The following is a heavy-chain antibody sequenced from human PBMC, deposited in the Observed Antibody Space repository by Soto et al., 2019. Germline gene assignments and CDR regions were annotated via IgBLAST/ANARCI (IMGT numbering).Heavy chain of an antibody. Sequence: EVQLVESGGGLVKPGGSLRLSCAASGFTFSSYSMNWVRQAPGKGLEWVSSISSSSSYIYYADSVKGRFTISRDNAKNSLYLQMNSLRAEDTAVYYCARTYGDLYWYFDLRGRGTLVTVSS. CDR2: ISSSSSYI. J-gene: IGHJ2*01. D-gene: IGHD4-17*01. CDR1: GFTFSSYS. V-gene: IGHV3-21*01. CDR3: ARTYGDLYWYFDL.